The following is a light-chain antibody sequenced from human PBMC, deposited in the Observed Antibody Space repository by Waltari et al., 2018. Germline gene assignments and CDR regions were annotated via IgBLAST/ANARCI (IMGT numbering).Light chain of an antibody. V-gene: IGLV2-14*03. Sequence: QSALTQPASVSGSPGPSITISCTGTSSDVGGYNYVSWYQQYPGKAPKLMIYDVSYRPSGVSNRFSGSKSGNTASLTISGLQAEDEADYYCSSYRSSSPYVFGTGTKVTVL. CDR2: DVS. J-gene: IGLJ1*01. CDR1: SSDVGGYNY. CDR3: SSYRSSSPYV.